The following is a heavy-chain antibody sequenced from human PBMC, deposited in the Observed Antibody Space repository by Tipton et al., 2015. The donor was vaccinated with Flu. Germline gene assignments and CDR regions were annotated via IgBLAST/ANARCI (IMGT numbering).Heavy chain of an antibody. V-gene: IGHV1-46*01. CDR1: GYTFTSYY. D-gene: IGHD3-10*01. CDR2: INPSGGST. Sequence: QVQLVQSGAEVKKPGASVKVSCKASGYTFTSYYMHWVRQAPGQGLEWMGIINPSGGSTSYAQKFQGRVTMTRDTSTSTFYMELSSLRSEDTAVYYCARVTMVRGYLMYWGQGTLVTVSS. CDR3: ARVTMVRGYLMY. J-gene: IGHJ4*02.